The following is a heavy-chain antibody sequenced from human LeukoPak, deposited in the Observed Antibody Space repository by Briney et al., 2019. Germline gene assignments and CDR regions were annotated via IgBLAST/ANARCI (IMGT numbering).Heavy chain of an antibody. V-gene: IGHV3-7*03. J-gene: IGHJ6*02. CDR2: IKQDGSEK. D-gene: IGHD3-16*01. CDR3: ARGGGLDV. CDR1: GFTFSSYW. Sequence: GGSLRLSCAASGFTFSSYWMSWVRQAPGKGLEWVANIKQDGSEKYYVGSVKGRFTISRDNAKNSLYLQMSNLRAEDTAVYFCARGGGLDVWGQGAMVTVSS.